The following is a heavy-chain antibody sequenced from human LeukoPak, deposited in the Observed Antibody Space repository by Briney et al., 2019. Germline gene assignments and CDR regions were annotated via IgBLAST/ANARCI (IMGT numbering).Heavy chain of an antibody. CDR2: ISTDANRK. J-gene: IGHJ4*02. Sequence: GRSLRLSCAASGFTFDDYAMHWVRQAPGKGLEWVAVISTDANRKYYAYSVEGRFTISRDNSKNTLYLQMDSLRPEDTAVYYCARDRAWNYFDSWGQGTLVTVSS. CDR1: GFTFDDYA. D-gene: IGHD3-3*01. CDR3: ARDRAWNYFDS. V-gene: IGHV3-30*03.